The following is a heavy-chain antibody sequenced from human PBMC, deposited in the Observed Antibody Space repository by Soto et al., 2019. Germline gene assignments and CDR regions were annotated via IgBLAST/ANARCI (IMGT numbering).Heavy chain of an antibody. Sequence: SETLSLTCTVSGGSIRNYYWNWIRQSPGKGLEWIGYIYSSGSTHYNPSLQNRVTISIDTSKNQVSLKLSSVTAADTAVYYCARGPPFGYWGQGTLVTVSS. D-gene: IGHD3-10*01. J-gene: IGHJ4*02. CDR2: IYSSGST. CDR1: GGSIRNYY. V-gene: IGHV4-59*12. CDR3: ARGPPFGY.